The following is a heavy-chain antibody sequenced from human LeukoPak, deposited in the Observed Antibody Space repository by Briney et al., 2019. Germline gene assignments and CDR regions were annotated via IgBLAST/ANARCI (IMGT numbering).Heavy chain of an antibody. V-gene: IGHV1-18*01. Sequence: ASVKVSCKASGYTFTSYGISWVRQAPGQGLEWVGWISPNNGNTNSAQKLLDRVTLTTDTSTSTAYMELRSLTSDDTAIYYCSSQITIFGVVTDSWGQGTLVTVSS. J-gene: IGHJ5*01. CDR3: SSQITIFGVVTDS. CDR1: GYTFTSYG. CDR2: ISPNNGNT. D-gene: IGHD3-3*01.